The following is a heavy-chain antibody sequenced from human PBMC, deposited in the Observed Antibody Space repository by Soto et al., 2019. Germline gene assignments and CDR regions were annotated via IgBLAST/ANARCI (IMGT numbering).Heavy chain of an antibody. CDR3: ARAIFDWLFKPFDY. D-gene: IGHD3-9*01. J-gene: IGHJ4*02. CDR1: GFTFSSYS. Sequence: EVQLVESGGGLVQPGGSLRLSCAASGFTFSSYSMNWVRQAPGKGLEWVSYISSSSSTIYYADSVKGRFTISRDNAKNSLYLQMNSLRDEDTAVYYCARAIFDWLFKPFDYWGQGTLVTVSS. CDR2: ISSSSSTI. V-gene: IGHV3-48*02.